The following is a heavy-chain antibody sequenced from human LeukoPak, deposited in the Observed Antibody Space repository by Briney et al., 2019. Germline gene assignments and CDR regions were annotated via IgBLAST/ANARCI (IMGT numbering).Heavy chain of an antibody. Sequence: SETLSLTCTVSGGSISSYYWSWIRQPPGKGLEWIGYIYYSGSTNYNPSLKSRVTISVDTSKNQFSLKLSSVTAADTAVYYCAGYCGGDCYQGGYWGQGTLVTVSS. CDR3: AGYCGGDCYQGGY. V-gene: IGHV4-59*08. CDR2: IYYSGST. D-gene: IGHD2-21*02. J-gene: IGHJ4*02. CDR1: GGSISSYY.